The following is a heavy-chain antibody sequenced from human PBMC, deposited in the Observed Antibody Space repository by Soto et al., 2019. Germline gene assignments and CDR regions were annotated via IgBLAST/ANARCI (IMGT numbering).Heavy chain of an antibody. J-gene: IGHJ3*02. CDR2: IIPIFGTA. CDR1: GGTFSSYA. D-gene: IGHD2-21*02. V-gene: IGHV1-69*06. Sequence: SVKVSCKASGGTFSSYAISWVRQAPGQGLEWMGGIIPIFGTANYAQKFQGRVTITADKSTSTAYMELSSLRSEDTAVYYCASTYCGGDCYSGYAFEIWGQGTMGTVSS. CDR3: ASTYCGGDCYSGYAFEI.